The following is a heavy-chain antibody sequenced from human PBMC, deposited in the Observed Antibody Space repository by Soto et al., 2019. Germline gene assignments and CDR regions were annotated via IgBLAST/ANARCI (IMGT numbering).Heavy chain of an antibody. J-gene: IGHJ6*03. CDR1: GFTFGDYS. Sequence: GGSLRLSCTASGFTFGDYSMSWFRQAPGKGLEWVGFIRSKAYGGTTEYAASVKGRFTISRDDSKSIAYLQMNSLKTEDTAVYYCTKGRGSYYYYYMDVWGKGTTVTVSS. CDR2: IRSKAYGGTT. V-gene: IGHV3-49*03. D-gene: IGHD1-26*01. CDR3: TKGRGSYYYYYMDV.